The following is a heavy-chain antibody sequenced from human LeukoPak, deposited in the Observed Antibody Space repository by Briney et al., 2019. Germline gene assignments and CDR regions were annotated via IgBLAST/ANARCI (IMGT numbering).Heavy chain of an antibody. J-gene: IGHJ3*02. CDR3: ARESVSGGAFDI. V-gene: IGHV4-59*12. D-gene: IGHD3-16*01. CDR1: GGSISTYY. Sequence: SETLSLTCTVSGGSISTYYWSWIRQPPGKGLEYIGYIYYSGSTNYNPSLKSRLTISVDTSKNQFSLKLSSVTAADTAVYYCARESVSGGAFDIWGQGTMVTVSS. CDR2: IYYSGST.